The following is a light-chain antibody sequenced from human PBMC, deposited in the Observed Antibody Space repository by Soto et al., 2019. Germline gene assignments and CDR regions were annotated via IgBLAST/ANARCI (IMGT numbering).Light chain of an antibody. Sequence: EIVLAQSPDTLSLSPGERATLSCRASESVNRVYLAWYQHKPGQAPRLLIFGASERATGIPDRFSGSGSGTDFTLTISRLEPEDFAVYYCQQYATSPFTFGPGTKVDIK. V-gene: IGKV3-20*01. CDR3: QQYATSPFT. CDR2: GAS. CDR1: ESVNRVY. J-gene: IGKJ3*01.